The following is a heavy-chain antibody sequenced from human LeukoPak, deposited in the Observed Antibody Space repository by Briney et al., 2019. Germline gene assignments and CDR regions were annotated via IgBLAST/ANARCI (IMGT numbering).Heavy chain of an antibody. V-gene: IGHV4-59*01. CDR3: ARLLAGCPGGRCRAHFDY. D-gene: IGHD2-15*01. CDR1: GDSINSNY. J-gene: IGHJ4*02. CDR2: IYYGGST. Sequence: SETLSLTCSVSGDSINSNYWSWMRQPPGKGLAWIGYIYYGGSTNYNPSLKSRVSMSVDTSKNQFSLNLSSVTAAGTAVYHCARLLAGCPGGRCRAHFDYWGQGTLVTVSS.